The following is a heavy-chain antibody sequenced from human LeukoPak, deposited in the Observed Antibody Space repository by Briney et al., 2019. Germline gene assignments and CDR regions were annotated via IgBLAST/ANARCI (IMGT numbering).Heavy chain of an antibody. CDR2: VSYDGSNK. J-gene: IGHJ4*02. Sequence: GGSLRLSCAASGFTFSSYGMHWVRQAPGKGLEWVAVVSYDGSNKYYADSVKGRFTISRDSSEKTLYLQMNSLRPEDTAVYYCAKDPQGWFGELFYFEYWGQGTLVTVSS. V-gene: IGHV3-30*18. CDR3: AKDPQGWFGELFYFEY. CDR1: GFTFSSYG. D-gene: IGHD3-10*01.